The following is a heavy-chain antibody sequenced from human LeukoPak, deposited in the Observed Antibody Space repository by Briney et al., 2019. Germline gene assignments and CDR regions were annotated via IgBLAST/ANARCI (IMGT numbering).Heavy chain of an antibody. CDR2: IYYSGST. V-gene: IGHV4-39*01. CDR1: GASVSGDPYY. Sequence: SETLSLTCTVSGASVSGDPYYWGWLRQPPGKGLEWIGNIYYSGSTYYNASLQSRVTISIETYKNQFSLRLNSVTAADTAMYYCAKSGGYGLIDYWGQGTLVTVSS. J-gene: IGHJ4*02. CDR3: AKSGGYGLIDY. D-gene: IGHD1-26*01.